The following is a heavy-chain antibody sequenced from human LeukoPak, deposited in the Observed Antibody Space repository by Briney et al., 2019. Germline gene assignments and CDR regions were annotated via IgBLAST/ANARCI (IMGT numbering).Heavy chain of an antibody. CDR1: GGSISSGDYY. CDR2: IYYSGST. D-gene: IGHD1-1*01. J-gene: IGHJ5*02. CDR3: ARGGIGSWNGRGWFDP. Sequence: PSQTLSLTCTVSGGSISSGDYYWSWIRQPPGKGLEWIGYIYYSGSTYYNPSLKSRVTISVDTSKNQFSLKLSSVTAADTAVYYCARGGIGSWNGRGWFDPWGQGTLVTVSS. V-gene: IGHV4-30-4*08.